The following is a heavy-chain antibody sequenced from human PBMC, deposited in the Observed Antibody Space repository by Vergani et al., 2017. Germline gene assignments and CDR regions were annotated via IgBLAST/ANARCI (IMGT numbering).Heavy chain of an antibody. CDR2: IAHTGAS. J-gene: IGHJ4*02. CDR1: GFSLSTSGVG. D-gene: IGHD5-12*01. CDR3: AREELRFSRTLDS. Sequence: KESGPTLVKPTQTLPLTCTFSGFSLSTSGVGVGWIRQTPGKGLEWIGYIAHTGASYYNPSLRSRLSISLDTSRNQFSLKLTSVTAEDTAVYFCAREELRFSRTLDSWGQGTQVTVSS. V-gene: IGHV4-30-4*08.